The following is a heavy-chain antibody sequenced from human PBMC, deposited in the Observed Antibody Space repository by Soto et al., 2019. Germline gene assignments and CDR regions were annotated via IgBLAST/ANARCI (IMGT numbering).Heavy chain of an antibody. J-gene: IGHJ4*02. CDR3: ARNLAASDY. Sequence: QVQLVQSGAEVKKPGASVKVSCKASGYTFTNSYIHWVRQAPGQGLEWMALLNANGGSTNYAQNVQGRDTVTSDTSTSTVYMELTRLTYEDTAVYYWARNLAASDYWGQGTLVTVSS. CDR1: GYTFTNSY. V-gene: IGHV1-46*01. D-gene: IGHD6-6*01. CDR2: LNANGGST.